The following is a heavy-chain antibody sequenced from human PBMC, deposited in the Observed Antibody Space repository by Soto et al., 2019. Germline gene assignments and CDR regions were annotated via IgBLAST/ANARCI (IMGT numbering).Heavy chain of an antibody. CDR1: GLSFDEYA. V-gene: IGHV3-9*01. Sequence: EVQLVESGGGLVQPGRSLRLSCAAYGLSFDEYAMHWVRQAPGKGLEWVSGISWNSGTMGYGDSVKGRFTISRDNAKNSLYLQMNSLRAEDTALYYCAKGFCSSTRCLTYSYMDVWGKGTTVTVSS. CDR3: AKGFCSSTRCLTYSYMDV. J-gene: IGHJ6*03. D-gene: IGHD2-2*01. CDR2: ISWNSGTM.